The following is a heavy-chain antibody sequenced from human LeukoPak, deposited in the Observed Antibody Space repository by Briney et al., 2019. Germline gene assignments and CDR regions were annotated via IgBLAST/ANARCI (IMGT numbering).Heavy chain of an antibody. V-gene: IGHV3-23*01. CDR3: AKVEAGYGSGSYYPWVY. Sequence: GGSLRLSCAASGFTFSSYSMNWVRQASGKGLEWVSIFSSSGGGTYYADSVKGRFTISRDNSKNTVYLQMNSLRAEDTAVYYCAKVEAGYGSGSYYPWVYWGQGTLVTVSS. D-gene: IGHD3-10*01. CDR2: FSSSGGGT. J-gene: IGHJ4*02. CDR1: GFTFSSYS.